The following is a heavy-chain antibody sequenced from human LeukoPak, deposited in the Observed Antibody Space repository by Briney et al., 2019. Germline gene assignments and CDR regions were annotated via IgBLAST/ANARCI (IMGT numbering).Heavy chain of an antibody. J-gene: IGHJ4*02. V-gene: IGHV3-23*01. CDR2: ISVGAEYI. D-gene: IGHD3-3*01. Sequence: GGSLRLSCAASGFTFSTYVMNWFRHAPGKGLELVSTISVGAEYIFYADSVKGRFTISRDDSNNALYLQMHSLRAEDTALYYCASGPPFLKYFEYWGQGTLVTVSS. CDR1: GFTFSTYV. CDR3: ASGPPFLKYFEY.